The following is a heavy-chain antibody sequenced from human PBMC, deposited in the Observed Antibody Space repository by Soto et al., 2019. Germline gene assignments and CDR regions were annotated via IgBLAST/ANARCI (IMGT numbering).Heavy chain of an antibody. V-gene: IGHV3-23*01. CDR3: AKERVPYKTMVRGVIIDS. J-gene: IGHJ4*02. D-gene: IGHD3-10*01. CDR1: GFTFRSYA. CDR2: ISGSGGST. Sequence: GGSLRLSCAASGFTFRSYAMSWVRQAPGKGLEWVSVISGSGGSTYYADSVKGRLTISRDNSKNTLYLQMNSLRAEDTAVYYCAKERVPYKTMVRGVIIDSWGQGTLVTVSS.